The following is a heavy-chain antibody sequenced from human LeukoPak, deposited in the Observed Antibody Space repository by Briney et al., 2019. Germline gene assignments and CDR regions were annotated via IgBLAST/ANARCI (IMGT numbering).Heavy chain of an antibody. CDR3: AKGRVDGDYYFDY. CDR1: GFTFSSYA. Sequence: GGSLRLSCAASGFTFSSYAMSWVRQAPGKGLEWVSAISGNGDYTYYADSVKGQFTISRDNSKNTLFLQMNSLRAEDTAVYYCAKGRVDGDYYFDYWGQGTLVTVS. D-gene: IGHD4-17*01. CDR2: ISGNGDYT. V-gene: IGHV3-23*01. J-gene: IGHJ4*02.